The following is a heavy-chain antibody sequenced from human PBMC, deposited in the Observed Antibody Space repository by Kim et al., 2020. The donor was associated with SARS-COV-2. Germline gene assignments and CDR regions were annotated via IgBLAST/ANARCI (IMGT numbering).Heavy chain of an antibody. Sequence: KYSPKFPGRVTITRDTSATTAFMELSSLRSEDTAVYYCARGPDTYFDYWGQGTLVTVSS. V-gene: IGHV1-3*01. D-gene: IGHD3-9*01. CDR3: ARGPDTYFDY. J-gene: IGHJ4*02.